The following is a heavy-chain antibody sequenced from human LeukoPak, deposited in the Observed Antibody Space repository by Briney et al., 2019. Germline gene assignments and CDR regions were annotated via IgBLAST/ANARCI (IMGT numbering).Heavy chain of an antibody. Sequence: GGSLRLSCAASGFTFSSYGMHWVRQAPGKGLEWVAVISYDGSNKYYADSVKGRFTISRDNSKNTLYLQMNSLRAEDTAVYYCAREGKGKVVPAAMAVDYYYYMDVWGKGTTVTVSS. J-gene: IGHJ6*03. D-gene: IGHD2-2*01. CDR1: GFTFSSYG. V-gene: IGHV3-30*03. CDR3: AREGKGKVVPAAMAVDYYYYMDV. CDR2: ISYDGSNK.